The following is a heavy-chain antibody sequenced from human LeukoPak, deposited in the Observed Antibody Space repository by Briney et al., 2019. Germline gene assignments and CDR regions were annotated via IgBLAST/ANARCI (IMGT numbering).Heavy chain of an antibody. CDR1: GGSISSYY. V-gene: IGHV4-59*08. CDR3: ARHRYSNSLFGY. J-gene: IGHJ4*02. CDR2: IYYSGST. Sequence: SETLSLTCTVSGGSISSYYWSWIRQPPGKGLEWIGYIYYSGSTNYNPSLKSRVTISVDTSKNQFSLKLSSVTAADTAVYYCARHRYSNSLFGYWGQGTLVTVSS. D-gene: IGHD4-11*01.